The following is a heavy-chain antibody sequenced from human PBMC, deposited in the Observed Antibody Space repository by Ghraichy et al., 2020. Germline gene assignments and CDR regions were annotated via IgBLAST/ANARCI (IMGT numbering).Heavy chain of an antibody. CDR3: ARGGGHYYDSSGYYN. V-gene: IGHV4-59*01. J-gene: IGHJ4*02. Sequence: SQTLSLTCTVSGGSLSSYYWSWIRQPPGKGLEWIGNIYYSGSTNYNPSLKSRVTISVDTTKNQFSLKLSSVTAADTAVYYCARGGGHYYDSSGYYNWGQGTLVTVSS. CDR1: GGSLSSYY. CDR2: IYYSGST. D-gene: IGHD3-22*01.